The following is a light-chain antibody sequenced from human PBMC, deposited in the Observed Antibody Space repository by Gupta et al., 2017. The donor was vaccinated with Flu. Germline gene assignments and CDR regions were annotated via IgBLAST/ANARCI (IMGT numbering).Light chain of an antibody. V-gene: IGKV2-30*01. CDR3: MHSTRWPWT. J-gene: IGKJ1*01. CDR1: QSLVYSDGDSY. CDR2: KAS. Sequence: DDVMTQSPLFLSVTLGQPASISCRSSQSLVYSDGDSYVSWFHQRPGQPPRRLIYKASNRDSGVPDRISGSGSGTDFTLRISRVEAEDVGVYYCMHSTRWPWTFGQGTKVEIK.